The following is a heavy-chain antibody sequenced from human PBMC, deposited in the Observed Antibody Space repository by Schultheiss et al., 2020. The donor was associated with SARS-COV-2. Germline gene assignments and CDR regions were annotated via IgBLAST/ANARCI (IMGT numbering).Heavy chain of an antibody. V-gene: IGHV3-53*01. Sequence: GGSLRLSCAASGFTVSSNYMSWVRQAPGKGLEWVSVIYSGGSTDYAESVKSRFNIIKDNSKNTLFLQMNSLRAEDTGLYYCAKDLDTVVRIGIDCWGQGALVTVSS. D-gene: IGHD4-23*01. CDR2: IYSGGST. CDR1: GFTVSSNY. CDR3: AKDLDTVVRIGIDC. J-gene: IGHJ4*02.